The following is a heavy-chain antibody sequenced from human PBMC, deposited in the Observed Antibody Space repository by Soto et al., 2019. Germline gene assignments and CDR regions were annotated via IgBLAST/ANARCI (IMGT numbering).Heavy chain of an antibody. CDR3: ARHYQQQLLRVDFDY. D-gene: IGHD6-13*01. V-gene: IGHV4-39*01. CDR1: GGSISSSSYY. Sequence: SSETLSLTCTVSGGSISSSSYYWGWIRQPPGKGLEWIGSIYYSGRTYYNPSLKSRVNISVDTSKNQFSLKLSSVTAADTVVYYCARHYQQQLLRVDFDYWGQGTLVTVSS. J-gene: IGHJ4*02. CDR2: IYYSGRT.